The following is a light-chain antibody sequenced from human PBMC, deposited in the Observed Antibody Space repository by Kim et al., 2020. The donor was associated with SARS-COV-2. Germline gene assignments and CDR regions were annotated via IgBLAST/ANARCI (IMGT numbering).Light chain of an antibody. J-gene: IGLJ3*02. CDR2: SSI. CDR1: SSTPGGIT. Sequence: GLLVSISCSGSSSTPGGITVNCSQRLPGPAPKLLIYSSIARPSGLPDRFSGSQSGTSASLAISGLQSEDEADYYCATWDDSLNGRVFGGGTQLTVL. CDR3: ATWDDSLNGRV. V-gene: IGLV1-44*01.